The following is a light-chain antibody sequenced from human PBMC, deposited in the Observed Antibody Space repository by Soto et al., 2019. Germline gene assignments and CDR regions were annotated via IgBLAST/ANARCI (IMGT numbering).Light chain of an antibody. CDR1: QSINIY. V-gene: IGKV1-39*01. J-gene: IGKJ2*01. CDR2: AAS. CDR3: QQRYRSPYT. Sequence: IQLTQSPSSLSASVGDRVTLTCRASQSINIYLNWYQQKPGKAPTLLIYAASSLQSGVPSRFSGGGSRTDFTLTISSLQTEDFATYYSQQRYRSPYTFGQGTKLES.